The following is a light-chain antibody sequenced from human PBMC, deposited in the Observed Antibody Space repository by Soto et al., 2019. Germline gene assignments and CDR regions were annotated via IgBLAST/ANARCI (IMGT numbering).Light chain of an antibody. J-gene: IGKJ1*01. V-gene: IGKV1-5*03. CDR2: KAS. CDR1: QNIGDL. Sequence: DLQMTQSPSTLSASVEDRVAITCRASQNIGDLLAWYQQKPGEAPKLLIYKASYLESGVPSRFSGSGSGTEFTLTISSLQPGDLATYYCQHYSAFSVTFGQGTKVEIK. CDR3: QHYSAFSVT.